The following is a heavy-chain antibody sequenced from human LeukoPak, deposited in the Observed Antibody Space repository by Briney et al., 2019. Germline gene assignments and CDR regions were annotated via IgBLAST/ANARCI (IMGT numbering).Heavy chain of an antibody. V-gene: IGHV1-46*01. J-gene: IGHJ4*02. CDR2: INPSTGTA. CDR3: ARMWGGIQYLDY. CDR1: GYSFTDFY. D-gene: IGHD3-16*01. Sequence: ASVNVSCKASGYSFTDFYIHWIRQAPGQGLEWMAMINPSTGTATFAQIFEDRVTLTRDTSTSTVYMELASLRSEDTAVYYCARMWGGIQYLDYWGQGALVTVSS.